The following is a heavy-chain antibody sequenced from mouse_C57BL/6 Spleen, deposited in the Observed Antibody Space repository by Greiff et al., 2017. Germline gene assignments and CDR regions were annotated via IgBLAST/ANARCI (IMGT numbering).Heavy chain of an antibody. Sequence: QVQLKESGAELVRPGASVTLSCKASGYTFTDYEMHWVKQTPVHGLEWIGAIDPETGGTAYNQKFKGKAILTADKSSSTAYMELRSLTSEDSAVYYCTRERGYDGPCAYWGQGTLVTVSA. J-gene: IGHJ3*01. D-gene: IGHD2-2*01. CDR1: GYTFTDYE. CDR3: TRERGYDGPCAY. V-gene: IGHV1-15*01. CDR2: IDPETGGT.